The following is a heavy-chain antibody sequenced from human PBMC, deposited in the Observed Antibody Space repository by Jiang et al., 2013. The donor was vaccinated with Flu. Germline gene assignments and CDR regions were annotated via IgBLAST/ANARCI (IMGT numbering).Heavy chain of an antibody. CDR2: IDYSGST. CDR1: GGSVSSGYYY. V-gene: IGHV4-61*01. J-gene: IGHJ2*01. CDR3: ARVLLELPEVYWYFDL. D-gene: IGHD1-14*01. Sequence: GSGLVKPSETLSLTCTVSGGSVSSGYYYWSWIRQPPGKGLEWIGYIDYSGSTNYNPSLKSRVTISVDTSKNQFSLKLSSVTAADTAVYYCARVLLELPEVYWYFDLWGLAPWSLSPQ.